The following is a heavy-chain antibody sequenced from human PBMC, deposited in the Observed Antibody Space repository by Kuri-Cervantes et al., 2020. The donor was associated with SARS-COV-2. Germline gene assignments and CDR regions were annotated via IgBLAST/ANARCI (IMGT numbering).Heavy chain of an antibody. CDR2: IYYSGST. CDR3: ASLVGATGYYYYMDV. CDR1: GASIGSGGHS. D-gene: IGHD1-26*01. J-gene: IGHJ6*03. V-gene: IGHV4-30-2*03. Sequence: SETLSLTCGVSGASIGSGGHSWTWVRQPPGKGLEWIGSIYYSGSTYYNPSLKSRVTISVDTSKNQFSLKLSSVTAADTAVYYCASLVGATGYYYYMDVWGKGTTVTVSS.